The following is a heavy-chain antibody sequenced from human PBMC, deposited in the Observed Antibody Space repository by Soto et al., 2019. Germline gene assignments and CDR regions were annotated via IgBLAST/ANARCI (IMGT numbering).Heavy chain of an antibody. CDR3: ARVPRGDSSSSGFYGMDV. Sequence: ASVKVSCKASGYTFTSYGISWVRQAPGQGLEWMGWISAYNGNTNYAQKLQGRVTMTTDTSTSTAYMELRSLRSDDTAVYYCARVPRGDSSSSGFYGMDVWGQGTTVTVYS. J-gene: IGHJ6*02. V-gene: IGHV1-18*01. D-gene: IGHD6-6*01. CDR1: GYTFTSYG. CDR2: ISAYNGNT.